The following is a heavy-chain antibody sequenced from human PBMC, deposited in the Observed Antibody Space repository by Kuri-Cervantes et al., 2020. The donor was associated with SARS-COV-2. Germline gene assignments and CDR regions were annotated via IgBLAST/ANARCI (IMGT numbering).Heavy chain of an antibody. Sequence: LSLTCAASGFTFNTFAMSWVRQAPGKGLEWVSGISGSGGHTYYPDSVKGRFTISRDNSKNTLYLQMNSLRAEDTAVYYCARDGDYASYWGQGTLVTVSS. J-gene: IGHJ4*02. CDR1: GFTFNTFA. CDR2: ISGSGGHT. CDR3: ARDGDYASY. V-gene: IGHV3-23*01. D-gene: IGHD4-17*01.